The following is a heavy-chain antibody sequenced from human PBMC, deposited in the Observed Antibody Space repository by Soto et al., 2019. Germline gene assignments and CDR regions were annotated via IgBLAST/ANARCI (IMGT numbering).Heavy chain of an antibody. CDR1: GGSFSGYY. J-gene: IGHJ4*02. V-gene: IGHV4-34*01. CDR2: INHSGST. Sequence: PSETLSLTCAVYGGSFSGYYWTWIRQPPGKGLERIGEINHSGSTTYNPSLKSRVTISVDTSRDQLSLRLSSVTAADTAVYYCARGGFHGGNYYIFDYWGRGTLVTVSS. D-gene: IGHD2-15*01. CDR3: ARGGFHGGNYYIFDY.